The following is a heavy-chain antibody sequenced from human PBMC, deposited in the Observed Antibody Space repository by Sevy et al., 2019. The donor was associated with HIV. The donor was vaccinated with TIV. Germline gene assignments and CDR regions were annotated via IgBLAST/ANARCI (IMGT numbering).Heavy chain of an antibody. D-gene: IGHD3-16*01. J-gene: IGHJ4*02. CDR2: IQYDGSNK. V-gene: IGHV3-30*02. Sequence: GGSLRLSCAASGFSFSSYGMHWVRQAPGKGLEWMSYIQYDGSNKDYADSVKGRFTISRDNSKNTLYLQMNSLRVEDTAVLYCVRGGGGGGEDHWGQGTLVTVSS. CDR1: GFSFSSYG. CDR3: VRGGGGGGEDH.